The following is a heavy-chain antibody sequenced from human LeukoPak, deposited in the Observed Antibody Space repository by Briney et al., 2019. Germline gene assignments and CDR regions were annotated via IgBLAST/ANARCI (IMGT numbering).Heavy chain of an antibody. D-gene: IGHD6-19*01. V-gene: IGHV3-23*01. Sequence: PGGSLRLSCAASGFTFSSYAMSWVRQAPGKGLEWVSAISGSGGSTYYADSVKGRFTISRDNSKNTLYLQMNSLRAEDTAVYYCAKAVAGPGYYYGMDVWGKGTTVTVSS. J-gene: IGHJ6*04. CDR1: GFTFSSYA. CDR2: ISGSGGST. CDR3: AKAVAGPGYYYGMDV.